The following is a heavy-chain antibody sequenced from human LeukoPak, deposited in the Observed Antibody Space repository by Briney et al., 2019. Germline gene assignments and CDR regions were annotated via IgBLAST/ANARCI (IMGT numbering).Heavy chain of an antibody. D-gene: IGHD2-2*01. V-gene: IGHV3-20*04. J-gene: IGHJ4*02. CDR1: GFTFDVYG. CDR3: ARDSHALLTSDYIDY. CDR2: INWNGGST. Sequence: GRSLTLSCAVSGFTFDVYGISWVRHAPGKGLEWVSGINWNGGSTGYADSVKGRFTISRDNAKSSLYLQMSSLRAEDTALYYCARDSHALLTSDYIDYWGQGTLVTVSS.